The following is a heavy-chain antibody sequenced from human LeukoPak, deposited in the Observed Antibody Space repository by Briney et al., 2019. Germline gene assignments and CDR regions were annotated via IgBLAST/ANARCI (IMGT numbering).Heavy chain of an antibody. Sequence: PGGSLRLSCVMSGFTFNSEPMNWVRQAPGKGLDWIAHIRSDSKTIVYADSVGGRFTISRDNAKNSLSLQMNSLRAEDTAVYFCARDYDWAFDYWGQGILVTVAS. CDR3: ARDYDWAFDY. D-gene: IGHD3-16*01. CDR1: GFTFNSEP. V-gene: IGHV3-48*01. CDR2: IRSDSKTI. J-gene: IGHJ4*02.